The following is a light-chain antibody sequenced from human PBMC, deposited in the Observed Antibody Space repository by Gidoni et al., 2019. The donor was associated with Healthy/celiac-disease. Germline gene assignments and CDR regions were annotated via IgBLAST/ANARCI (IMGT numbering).Light chain of an antibody. CDR1: SSDVGGYNY. Sequence: QSALTQPASVSGSPGQSITISCTGPSSDVGGYNYVSWYQQHPGKAPKLMIYDVSNRPSGVSNRFSGSKSGNTASMTISGLQAEDEADYYCSSYTSSSTVVFGGGTKLTGL. J-gene: IGLJ2*01. CDR2: DVS. V-gene: IGLV2-14*03. CDR3: SSYTSSSTVV.